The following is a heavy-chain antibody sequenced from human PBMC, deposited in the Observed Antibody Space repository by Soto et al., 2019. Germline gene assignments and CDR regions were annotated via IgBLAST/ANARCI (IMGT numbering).Heavy chain of an antibody. Sequence: GESVNISCKGSGYSFTSYWISWVRQMPGKGLEWMGRIDPSDSYTNYSPSFQGHVTISADKSISTAYLQWSSLKASDTAMYYCARMNWARGPGDSSDPWGQGTLVTVSS. CDR3: ARMNWARGPGDSSDP. CDR2: IDPSDSYT. V-gene: IGHV5-10-1*01. CDR1: GYSFTSYW. J-gene: IGHJ5*02. D-gene: IGHD3-10*01.